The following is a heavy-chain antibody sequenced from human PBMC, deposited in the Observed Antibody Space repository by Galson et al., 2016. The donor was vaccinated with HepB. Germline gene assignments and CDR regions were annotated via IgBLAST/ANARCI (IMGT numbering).Heavy chain of an antibody. CDR3: ARGDDQWPGRSKRHFMH. J-gene: IGHJ1*01. D-gene: IGHD6-19*01. Sequence: SETLSLTCTVSGDSMTSYYWSWIRRPPGKGLEWIGYIYYTGNTNYKPSLKSRVSISKDTSKNQFSLKLNSVTAADTAVYYCARGDDQWPGRSKRHFMHWGQGTLVIVPS. CDR1: GDSMTSYY. V-gene: IGHV4-59*01. CDR2: IYYTGNT.